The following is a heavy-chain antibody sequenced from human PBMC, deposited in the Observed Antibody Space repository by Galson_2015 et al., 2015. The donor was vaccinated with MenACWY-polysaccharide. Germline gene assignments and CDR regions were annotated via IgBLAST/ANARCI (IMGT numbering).Heavy chain of an antibody. V-gene: IGHV3-30*04. CDR2: LSPDGNFE. D-gene: IGHD6-13*01. J-gene: IGHJ4*02. CDR1: GFTFSYSA. Sequence: SLRLSCAASGFTFSYSAMHWVRQAPGKGLEWVAFLSPDGNFEKYADSVKGRFTLSRDNSKNTLYLQMDSLRAENTAVYYCAKDRTAAASDGDYWGQGTLVTVSS. CDR3: AKDRTAAASDGDY.